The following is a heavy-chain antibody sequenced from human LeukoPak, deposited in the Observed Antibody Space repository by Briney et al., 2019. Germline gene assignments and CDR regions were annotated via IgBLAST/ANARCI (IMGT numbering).Heavy chain of an antibody. CDR2: ISSTSSYI. J-gene: IGHJ1*01. CDR3: ARGPSVPTYFQH. V-gene: IGHV3-21*01. Sequence: GGSLRLSCAASGFTFSSYNMNWVRQAPGKGLEWVSSISSTSSYIYYADSVKGRFTISRDNAKNSLYLQMNSLRAEDTAVYYSARGPSVPTYFQHWGQGTLVTVSS. D-gene: IGHD1-1*01. CDR1: GFTFSSYN.